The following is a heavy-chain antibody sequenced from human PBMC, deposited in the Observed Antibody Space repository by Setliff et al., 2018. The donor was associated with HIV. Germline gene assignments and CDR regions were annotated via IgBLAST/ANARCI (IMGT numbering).Heavy chain of an antibody. V-gene: IGHV3-43*01. CDR3: ASGQTKYYFDY. Sequence: AGGSLRLSCAASGFTFDDYTMHWVRQAPGKGLEWVSLISWDGGSTYYADSVKGRFTISRDNSKNSLYLQMNSLRTEDTALYYCASGQTKYYFDYWGQGTLVTVSS. CDR2: ISWDGGST. D-gene: IGHD3-10*01. CDR1: GFTFDDYT. J-gene: IGHJ4*02.